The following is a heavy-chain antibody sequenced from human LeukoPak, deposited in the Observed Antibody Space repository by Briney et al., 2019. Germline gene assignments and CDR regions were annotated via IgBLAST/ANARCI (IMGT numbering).Heavy chain of an antibody. CDR2: ITSSSSIM. Sequence: PGGSLRLSCAASGFTFSTYTMNWVRQAPGKGLEWASYITSSSSIMYYADSVKGRFTTSRDNAKNSLFLQMSSLRAEDTALYYCARGPYGDYVDAFDIWGQGTMVTVSS. J-gene: IGHJ3*02. D-gene: IGHD4-17*01. V-gene: IGHV3-48*01. CDR3: ARGPYGDYVDAFDI. CDR1: GFTFSTYT.